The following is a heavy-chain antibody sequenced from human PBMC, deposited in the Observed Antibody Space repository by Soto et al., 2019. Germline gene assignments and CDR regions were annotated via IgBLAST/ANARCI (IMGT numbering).Heavy chain of an antibody. CDR3: ARGMTPPGAPAWYYFDS. CDR2: FSLSGTT. Sequence: ETLSLTCTVSGASITGSSYWSWIRQPAGKGLEWIGRFSLSGTTNYNPSLRSRVTMSADVSKNQFSLRLTSVTAADTALYYCARGMTPPGAPAWYYFDSWGQGTLVTVSS. D-gene: IGHD2-8*02. J-gene: IGHJ4*02. CDR1: GASITGSSY. V-gene: IGHV4-4*07.